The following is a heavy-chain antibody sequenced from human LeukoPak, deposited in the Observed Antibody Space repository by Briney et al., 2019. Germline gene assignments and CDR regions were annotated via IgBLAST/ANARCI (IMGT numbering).Heavy chain of an antibody. V-gene: IGHV1-46*01. CDR1: GYTFTSYY. J-gene: IGHJ4*02. CDR2: INPSGGST. D-gene: IGHD3-10*01. Sequence: ASVKVSCKASGYTFTSYYMHWVRQAPGQGLEWMGIINPSGGSTSYAQKFQGRVTMTRDMSTSTVYMELSSLRSEDTAVYYCARDRGTTPFDYWGQGTLVTVSS. CDR3: ARDRGTTPFDY.